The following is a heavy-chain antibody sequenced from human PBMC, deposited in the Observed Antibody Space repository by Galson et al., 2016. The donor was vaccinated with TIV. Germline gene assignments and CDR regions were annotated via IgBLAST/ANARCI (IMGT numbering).Heavy chain of an antibody. CDR3: SRGNWNYGMGGAMDV. CDR1: GDSVSGHTAA. D-gene: IGHD1-7*01. CDR2: TYYTSKWNT. J-gene: IGHJ6*02. Sequence: CAISGDSVSGHTAAWNWVRQSPSRGLEWLGRTYYTSKWNTDHAVSVKSRIIIRPDTSMNQVSLQLSSVIPDDTAVYYCSRGNWNYGMGGAMDVWGRGTTVTVSS. V-gene: IGHV6-1*01.